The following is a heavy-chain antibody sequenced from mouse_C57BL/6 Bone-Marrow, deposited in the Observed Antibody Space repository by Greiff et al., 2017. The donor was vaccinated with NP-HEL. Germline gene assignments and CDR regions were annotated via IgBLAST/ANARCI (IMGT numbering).Heavy chain of an antibody. CDR2: IHPNSGST. J-gene: IGHJ3*01. CDR1: GYTFTSYW. V-gene: IGHV1-64*01. Sequence: QVQLQQPGAELVKPGASVKLSCKASGYTFTSYWMHWVKQRPGQGLEWIGMIHPNSGSTNYNEKFKSKATLTVDKSSSTAYMQLSSLTSEDSAVYYCARPYYSGSSPWFAYWGQGTLVTVSA. D-gene: IGHD1-1*01. CDR3: ARPYYSGSSPWFAY.